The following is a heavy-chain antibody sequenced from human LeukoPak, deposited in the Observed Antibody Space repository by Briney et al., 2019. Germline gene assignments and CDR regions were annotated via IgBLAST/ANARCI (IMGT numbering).Heavy chain of an antibody. CDR2: ISGSGGST. CDR3: ARTYYDILTGYPD. Sequence: QPGGSLSLSCAASGFTFSSYAMSWVRQAPGKGLEWVSAISGSGGSTYYADSVKGRFTISRDNSKNTLYLQMNSLRAEDTAVYYCARTYYDILTGYPDWGQGTLVTVSS. D-gene: IGHD3-9*01. CDR1: GFTFSSYA. J-gene: IGHJ4*02. V-gene: IGHV3-23*01.